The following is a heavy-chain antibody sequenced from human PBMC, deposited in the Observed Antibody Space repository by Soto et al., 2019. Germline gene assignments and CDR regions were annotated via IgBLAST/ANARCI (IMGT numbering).Heavy chain of an antibody. CDR3: TTGLLWFGEFPNS. Sequence: GGSLRLSCSASGFTFSSYGMHWVRQAPGKGLEFVSAILSHGGTTYYADSVRGRFTISRDDSKNTLYLQMNSLKTEDTAVYYCTTGLLWFGEFPNSWGQGTLVTVSS. D-gene: IGHD3-10*01. V-gene: IGHV3-64*04. CDR1: GFTFSSYG. CDR2: ILSHGGTT. J-gene: IGHJ4*02.